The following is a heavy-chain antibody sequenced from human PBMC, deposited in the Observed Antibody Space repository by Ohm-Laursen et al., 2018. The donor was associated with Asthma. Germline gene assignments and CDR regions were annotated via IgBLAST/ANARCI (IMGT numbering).Heavy chain of an antibody. J-gene: IGHJ3*02. CDR1: GGSISSSNW. Sequence: SDTLSLTCAVSGGSISSSNWWSWVRQPPGKGLEWIGYIYYSGSTNYNPSLKSRATISVDTSKNQFSLKLSSVTAADTAVYYCAREYSGSSDAFDIWGQGTMVTVSS. D-gene: IGHD1-26*01. CDR2: IYYSGST. CDR3: AREYSGSSDAFDI. V-gene: IGHV4-4*02.